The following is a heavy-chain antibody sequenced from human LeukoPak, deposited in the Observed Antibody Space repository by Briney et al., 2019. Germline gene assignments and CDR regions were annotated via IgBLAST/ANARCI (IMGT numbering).Heavy chain of an antibody. V-gene: IGHV3-21*01. D-gene: IGHD3-10*01. CDR3: ARDAMVRGVIMWYGMDV. J-gene: IGHJ6*02. CDR1: GFTFSSYS. Sequence: GGSLRLSCAASGFTFSSYSMNWVRQAPGKGLEWVSSISSSSSYIYYADSVKGRFTISRDNAKNSLYLQMNSLRAEDTAVYYCARDAMVRGVIMWYGMDVWGQGTTVTASS. CDR2: ISSSSSYI.